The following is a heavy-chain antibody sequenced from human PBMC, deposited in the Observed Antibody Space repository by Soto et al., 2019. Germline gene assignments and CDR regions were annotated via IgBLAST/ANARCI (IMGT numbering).Heavy chain of an antibody. CDR2: ISGSGGST. CDR3: AKIPHSSSWYLDAFDI. J-gene: IGHJ3*02. CDR1: GFTFSSYA. Sequence: EVQLLESGGGLVQPGGSRRLSCAASGFTFSSYAMSWVRQAPGKGLEWVSAISGSGGSTYYADSVKGRFTISRDNSKHTLYLQMNSLRAEDTAVYYCAKIPHSSSWYLDAFDIWGQGTMVTVSS. D-gene: IGHD6-13*01. V-gene: IGHV3-23*01.